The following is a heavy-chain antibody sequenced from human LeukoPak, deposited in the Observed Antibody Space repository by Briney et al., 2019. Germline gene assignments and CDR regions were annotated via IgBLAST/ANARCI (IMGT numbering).Heavy chain of an antibody. CDR3: AGDSSTSLGWFDP. D-gene: IGHD2-2*01. CDR2: IWYDGSNK. J-gene: IGHJ5*02. Sequence: GGSLRLSCAASGFTFSSYGMHWVRQAPGKGLEWVAVIWYDGSNKYYADSVKGRFTISRDNSKNTLYLQMNSLRAEATAVYYCAGDSSTSLGWFDPWGQGTLVTVSS. V-gene: IGHV3-33*01. CDR1: GFTFSSYG.